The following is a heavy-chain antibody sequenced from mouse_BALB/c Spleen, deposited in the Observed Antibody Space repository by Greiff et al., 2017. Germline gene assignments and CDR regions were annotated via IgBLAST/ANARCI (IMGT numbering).Heavy chain of an antibody. CDR1: GFTFSSYT. Sequence: EVKLMESGGGLVQPGGSLKLSCAASGFTFSSYTMSWVRQTPEKRLEWVAYISNGGGSTYYPDTVKGRFTISRDNAKNTLYLQMSSLKSEDTAMYYCARHVVYYDYDDYYAMDYWGQGTSVTVSS. CDR2: ISNGGGST. CDR3: ARHVVYYDYDDYYAMDY. V-gene: IGHV5-12-2*01. D-gene: IGHD2-4*01. J-gene: IGHJ4*01.